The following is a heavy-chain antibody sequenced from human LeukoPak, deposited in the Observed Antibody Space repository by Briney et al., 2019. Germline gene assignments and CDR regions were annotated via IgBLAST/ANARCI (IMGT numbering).Heavy chain of an antibody. CDR1: GFTLSNFW. Sequence: GGSLRLSCAASGFTLSNFWMHWAPQAPGRGLVWVALIYGDGSFTRYADSVKGRFTISRDNAKNTVYLQMNSLRVEDTAVYYCARVYETNGYLYWGQGSLVTVSS. D-gene: IGHD3-22*01. V-gene: IGHV3-74*01. J-gene: IGHJ4*02. CDR2: IYGDGSFT. CDR3: ARVYETNGYLY.